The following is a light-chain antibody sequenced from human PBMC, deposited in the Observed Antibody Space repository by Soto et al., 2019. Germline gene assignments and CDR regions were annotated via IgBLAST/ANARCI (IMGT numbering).Light chain of an antibody. CDR2: DAS. V-gene: IGKV3-11*01. Sequence: IVLTQSPATLSLSPGERATLSCRASQSVSSCLAWYQQKPGQAHRLLIYDASNRATGIPARFSGSGSGTDFTLTISSLEPEDFAVYYCQQSSNWPLTFGGGTKVEIK. CDR3: QQSSNWPLT. CDR1: QSVSSC. J-gene: IGKJ4*01.